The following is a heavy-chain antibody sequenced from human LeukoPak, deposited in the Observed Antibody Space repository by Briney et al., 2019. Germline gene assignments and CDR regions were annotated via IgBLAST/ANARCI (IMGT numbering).Heavy chain of an antibody. CDR1: GFTFSSYS. CDR2: ISSSSSTI. V-gene: IGHV3-48*01. D-gene: IGHD6-19*01. J-gene: IGHJ4*02. CDR3: ARDQQQWEDY. Sequence: GRSLRLSCAASGFTFSSYSMNWVRQAPGKGLEWVSYISSSSSTIYYADSVKGRFTISRDNSKDTLYLQMNRLRAEDTAVYYCARDQQQWEDYWGQGTLVTVSS.